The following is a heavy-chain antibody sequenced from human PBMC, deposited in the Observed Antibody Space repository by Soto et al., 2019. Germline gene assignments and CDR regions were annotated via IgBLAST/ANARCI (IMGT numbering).Heavy chain of an antibody. V-gene: IGHV1-69*02. D-gene: IGHD2-2*01. CDR1: GGTFSSYT. Sequence: QVQLVQSGAEVKKPGSSVKFSCKAPGGTFSSYTISWVRQAPGQGLEWMGRIIPILGIANYAQKFQGRVTITAEQSTSTAYKELSSRRSEDQAVYNCARGNSCYADYYYYYGMDVWGQGTTVTVSS. CDR2: IIPILGIA. J-gene: IGHJ6*02. CDR3: ARGNSCYADYYYYYGMDV.